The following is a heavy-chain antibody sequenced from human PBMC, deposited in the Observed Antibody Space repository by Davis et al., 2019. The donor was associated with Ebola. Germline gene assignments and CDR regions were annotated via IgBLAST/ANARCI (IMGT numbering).Heavy chain of an antibody. CDR3: TGSGGSNDY. D-gene: IGHD1-26*01. Sequence: GESLKISCAASGSTFSGSAMHWVRQASGKGLEWVGRIRSKANSYATAYAASVKGRFTISRDDSKNTAYLQMNSLKTEDTAVYYCTGSGGSNDYWGQGTLVTVSS. V-gene: IGHV3-73*01. CDR1: GSTFSGSA. J-gene: IGHJ4*02. CDR2: IRSKANSYAT.